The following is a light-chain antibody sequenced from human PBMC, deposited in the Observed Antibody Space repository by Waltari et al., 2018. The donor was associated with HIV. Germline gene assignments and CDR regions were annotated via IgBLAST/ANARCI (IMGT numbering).Light chain of an antibody. V-gene: IGKV1-33*01. CDR3: QQYASMFT. CDR2: DAS. CDR1: QDISYY. J-gene: IGKJ3*01. Sequence: DIQMTQSPSSLSASGGDRVSITCQASQDISYYLNWYQQKPGKAPKLLIYDASRLQRGVPSRFSGGGSGTDFTFTISSLQPEDIATYYCQQYASMFTFGPGTKVNIK.